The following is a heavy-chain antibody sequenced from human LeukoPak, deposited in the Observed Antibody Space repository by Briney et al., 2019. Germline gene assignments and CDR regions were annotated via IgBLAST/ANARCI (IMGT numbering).Heavy chain of an antibody. CDR1: GGSFGGYY. V-gene: IGHV4-34*01. Sequence: PSETLSLTCAVYGGSFGGYYWSWICQPPGKGLEWIGEINHSGSTNYNPSLKSRVTISVDTSKNQFSLKLSSVTAADTAVYYCARDKRPNHYYDIGSHFDYWGQGTLVTVSS. D-gene: IGHD3-22*01. J-gene: IGHJ4*02. CDR3: ARDKRPNHYYDIGSHFDY. CDR2: INHSGST.